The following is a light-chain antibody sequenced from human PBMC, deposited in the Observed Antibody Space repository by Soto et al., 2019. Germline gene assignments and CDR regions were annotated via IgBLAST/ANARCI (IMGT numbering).Light chain of an antibody. CDR2: AAS. CDR3: QQSYSTRIS. CDR1: QGISSS. Sequence: DIQMTQSPSTLSASVGDRVTITCRASQGISSSLAWYQQKPGKAPNLLIYAASSLQSGVPSRFSVSGSGTDFTLTISSLQPEDFATYYCQQSYSTRISFGQGTRLENK. V-gene: IGKV1-39*01. J-gene: IGKJ5*01.